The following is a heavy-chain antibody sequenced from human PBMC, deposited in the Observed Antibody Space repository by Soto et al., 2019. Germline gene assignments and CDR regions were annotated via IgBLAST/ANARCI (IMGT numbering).Heavy chain of an antibody. CDR2: IVVGSGNT. J-gene: IGHJ6*02. Sequence: GASVKVSCKASGFTFTSSAVHWVRQARGQRLEWIGWIVVGSGNTNYAQKFQERVTITRDMSTSTAYMELSSLRSEDTAVYYCAAVSSGWWYYYYGMDVWGQGTTVTVSS. D-gene: IGHD6-19*01. CDR1: GFTFTSSA. V-gene: IGHV1-58*01. CDR3: AAVSSGWWYYYYGMDV.